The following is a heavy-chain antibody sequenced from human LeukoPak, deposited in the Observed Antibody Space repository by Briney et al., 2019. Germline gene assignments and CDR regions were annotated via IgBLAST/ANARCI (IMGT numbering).Heavy chain of an antibody. Sequence: ASVKVSCKSSGYTFTSHGSTWVRQDPGQGLEWMGWISTYNAATNYAQKFQARLTMTTDTVTSTAYMDLRSLRPDDTAVYYCARDVSSGWHWFDPWGQGTLVTVSS. CDR1: GYTFTSHG. CDR2: ISTYNAAT. CDR3: ARDVSSGWHWFDP. D-gene: IGHD6-19*01. V-gene: IGHV1-18*01. J-gene: IGHJ5*02.